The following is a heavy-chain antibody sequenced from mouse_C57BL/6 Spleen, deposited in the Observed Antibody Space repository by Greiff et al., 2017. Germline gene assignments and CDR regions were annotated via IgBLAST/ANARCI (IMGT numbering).Heavy chain of an antibody. V-gene: IGHV1-64*01. CDR1: GYTFTSYC. Sequence: VQLQQPGAELVKPGASVKLSCKASGYTFTSYCMHWVKQRPGQGLEWIGMIHPNSGSTNYNEKFKSKATLAVDKSSSTAYMQLSSLTSEDSAVFYCASTMVKTYYYDGWGQGATLTASS. D-gene: IGHD2-2*01. CDR2: IHPNSGST. CDR3: ASTMVKTYYYDG. J-gene: IGHJ2*01.